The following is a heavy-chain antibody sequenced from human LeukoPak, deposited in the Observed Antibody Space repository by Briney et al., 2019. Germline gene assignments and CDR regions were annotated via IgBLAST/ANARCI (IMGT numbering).Heavy chain of an antibody. CDR1: GYIFTDYA. V-gene: IGHV1-3*01. Sequence: ASVKVSCKASGYIFTDYATHWLRQAPGQRPEWMGWMNGGNGNTKYSQKFQGRITLIRDTSAATAYMELSSLRHDDLAVYYCARGRGTSGSNRDFYYYYYMDVWGKGTTVTVSS. D-gene: IGHD2-15*01. CDR3: ARGRGTSGSNRDFYYYYYMDV. CDR2: MNGGNGNT. J-gene: IGHJ6*03.